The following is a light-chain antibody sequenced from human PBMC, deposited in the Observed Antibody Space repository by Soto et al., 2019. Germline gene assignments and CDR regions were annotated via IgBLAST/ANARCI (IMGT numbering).Light chain of an antibody. V-gene: IGKV3-15*01. Sequence: EIVLTQSPGTLSLSPVERATLSCRASQSVSNNYLAWYQQKPVQAPRLLIYGASTRATGIPARFSGSGSGTDFTLTISSLQSEDFAVYYCQQYNNWPPWTFGQGTKVDIK. CDR1: QSVSNN. J-gene: IGKJ1*01. CDR2: GAS. CDR3: QQYNNWPPWT.